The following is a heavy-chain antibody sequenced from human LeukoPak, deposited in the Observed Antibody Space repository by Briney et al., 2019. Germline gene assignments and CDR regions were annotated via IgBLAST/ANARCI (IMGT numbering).Heavy chain of an antibody. CDR2: ISSAGSII. D-gene: IGHD5-24*01. J-gene: IGHJ4*02. CDR1: GFTFRDYY. V-gene: IGHV3-11*01. CDR3: ASTDGSNAY. Sequence: GGSLRLSCAASGFTFRDYYMSWVRQAPGKGLEWVSYISSAGSIIYYADSMKGRFTISRDNAKNSLYLQMRTLRAEDTAVYYCASTDGSNAYWGQGTLVTVSS.